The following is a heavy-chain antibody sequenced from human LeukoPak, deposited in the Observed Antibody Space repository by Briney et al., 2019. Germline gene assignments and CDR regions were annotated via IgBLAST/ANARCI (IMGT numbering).Heavy chain of an antibody. CDR3: ARGPTYRGGDCYNPYYFDY. D-gene: IGHD2-21*02. J-gene: IGHJ4*02. CDR1: GFTFSSYS. CDR2: ISSSSSYI. Sequence: PGGSLRLSCAASGFTFSSYSMNWVRQAPGKGLEWVSSISSSSSYIYYADSVKGRFTISRDNAKNPLYLQMNSLRAEDTAVYYCARGPTYRGGDCYNPYYFDYWGQGTLVTVSS. V-gene: IGHV3-21*01.